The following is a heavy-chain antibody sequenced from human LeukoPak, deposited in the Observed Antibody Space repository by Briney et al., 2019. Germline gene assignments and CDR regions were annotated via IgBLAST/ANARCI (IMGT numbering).Heavy chain of an antibody. J-gene: IGHJ4*02. CDR3: AKDLGYYDSSGYYYKSDEYFDY. CDR2: ISGSGGST. D-gene: IGHD3-22*01. Sequence: HPGGSLRLSCAASGFTFSSYAMSWVRQAPGKGLEWVSAISGSGGSTYYADSVKGRFTISRDNSKNTLYLQMNSLRAEDTAVYYCAKDLGYYDSSGYYYKSDEYFDYWGQGTLVTVSS. V-gene: IGHV3-23*01. CDR1: GFTFSSYA.